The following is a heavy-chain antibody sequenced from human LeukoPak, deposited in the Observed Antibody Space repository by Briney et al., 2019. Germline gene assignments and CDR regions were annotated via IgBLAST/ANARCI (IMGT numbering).Heavy chain of an antibody. CDR2: ISWNSVNI. CDR1: GFTLDDYA. Sequence: SGRSLRLSCAASGFTLDDYAMHWVRQAPGKGLEWVSGISWNSVNIGYADSVKGRFTISRDNAKNSLYLQMNSLRAEDMALYYFAKGTMIVVAVGHYFDFWGQGTLVTVSS. D-gene: IGHD3-22*01. J-gene: IGHJ4*02. CDR3: AKGTMIVVAVGHYFDF. V-gene: IGHV3-9*03.